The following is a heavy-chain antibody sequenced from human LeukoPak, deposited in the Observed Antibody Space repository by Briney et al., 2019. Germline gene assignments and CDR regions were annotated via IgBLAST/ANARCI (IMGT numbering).Heavy chain of an antibody. D-gene: IGHD3-22*01. Sequence: SETLSLTCTVSGGSISSSGYYWGRIRQPPGKGLEWIGSISSGGSTHYIPSLKSRVTISVDTSKNQFSLKLSSVTAADTAVYYCARRSYDGSGYYYVDYWGQGTLVTVSS. CDR2: ISSGGST. V-gene: IGHV4-39*01. CDR3: ARRSYDGSGYYYVDY. J-gene: IGHJ4*02. CDR1: GGSISSSGYY.